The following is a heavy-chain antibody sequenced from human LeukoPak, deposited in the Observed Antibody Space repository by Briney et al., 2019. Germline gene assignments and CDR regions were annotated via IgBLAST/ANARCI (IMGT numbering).Heavy chain of an antibody. Sequence: GGSLRLSCAASGFTFGLYAMHWVRQTPGKGLEWVALMSYDGSQEYYADSVKGRFTISRDNAKNSLYLQMNSLRAEDTAVYYCASIGYCSSTSCYDYDYWGQGTLVTVSS. CDR1: GFTFGLYA. CDR3: ASIGYCSSTSCYDYDY. V-gene: IGHV3-30*04. J-gene: IGHJ4*02. CDR2: MSYDGSQE. D-gene: IGHD2-2*01.